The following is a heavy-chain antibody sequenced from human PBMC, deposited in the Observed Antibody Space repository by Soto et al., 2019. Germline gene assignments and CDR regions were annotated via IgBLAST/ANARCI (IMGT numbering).Heavy chain of an antibody. Sequence: QVQLVQSGAEVKKPGSSVKVSCKPSGGTFSSYAISWVRHAPVQGLEWMGGIIPIFGTANYAQKFQGRVTINADESTSTAYIELSSLISEDTAVYYCARCGLRLWYWEGGMDVCGQGTTVTVSS. CDR1: GGTFSSYA. D-gene: IGHD3-10*01. CDR3: ARCGLRLWYWEGGMDV. CDR2: IIPIFGTA. J-gene: IGHJ6*02. V-gene: IGHV1-69*01.